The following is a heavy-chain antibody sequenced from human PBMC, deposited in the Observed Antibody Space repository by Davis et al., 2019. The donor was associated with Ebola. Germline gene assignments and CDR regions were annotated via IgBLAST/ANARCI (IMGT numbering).Heavy chain of an antibody. CDR2: INPITGGT. CDR1: GYSFTSSY. D-gene: IGHD3-22*01. V-gene: IGHV1-46*01. J-gene: IGHJ3*02. CDR3: AREGGRYYVSSGYVFDI. Sequence: ASVQVSCKASGYSFTSSYMHWVRQAPGQGLEWMGIINPITGGTSYAQNFQVRVNMTRDTSTSTVYMELSSLRSEDTAVYYCAREGGRYYVSSGYVFDIWGQGTMVKVSS.